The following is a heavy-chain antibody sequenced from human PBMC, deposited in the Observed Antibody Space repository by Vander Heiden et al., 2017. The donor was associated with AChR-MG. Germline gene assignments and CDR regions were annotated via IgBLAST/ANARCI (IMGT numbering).Heavy chain of an antibody. CDR1: GILFTNYA. D-gene: IGHD3-10*01. J-gene: IGHJ4*02. CDR2: IDSGGDSA. V-gene: IGHV3-23*01. CDR3: ARGRLSSWTSAQEY. Sequence: EVQLLESGGGLVQPGGSLRLSCAASGILFTNYAMSWVRQAPGKGLEWVSTIDSGGDSAYSPDSVKGRFAISRDNSRKTLYLQMNNLTAEDTAVYYCARGRLSSWTSAQEYWGQGTLVTVSS.